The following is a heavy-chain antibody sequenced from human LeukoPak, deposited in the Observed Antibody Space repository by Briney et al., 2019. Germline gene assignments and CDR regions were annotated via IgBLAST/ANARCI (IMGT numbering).Heavy chain of an antibody. J-gene: IGHJ4*02. Sequence: SETLSLTCTVSGGSVSSSGYYWGWIRQPPGKGLEWIGSIYYSGSTYYNPSLKSRVSISVDTSKNQFCLNLTSVTAADTAVYYCARHRVFATVTTFDYWGQGTLVTVSS. CDR1: GGSVSSSGYY. D-gene: IGHD4-17*01. CDR2: IYYSGST. V-gene: IGHV4-39*01. CDR3: ARHRVFATVTTFDY.